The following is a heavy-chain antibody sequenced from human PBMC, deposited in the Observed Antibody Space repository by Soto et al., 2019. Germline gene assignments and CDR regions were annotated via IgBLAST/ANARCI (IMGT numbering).Heavy chain of an antibody. CDR2: IYYSGST. J-gene: IGHJ5*02. Sequence: PSATLSLTCTVSGGSISSNSYYWGWIRQPPGRGLEWIGSIYYSGSTYYNPSLKSRVTISVDTSKNQFSLKLSSVTAADTAVYYCARHPSDFWFEPWGQGTLVTVS. V-gene: IGHV4-39*01. CDR1: GGSISSNSYY. CDR3: ARHPSDFWFEP. D-gene: IGHD2-21*02.